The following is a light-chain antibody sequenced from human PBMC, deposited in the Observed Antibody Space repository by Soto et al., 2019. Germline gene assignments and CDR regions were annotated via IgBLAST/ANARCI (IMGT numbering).Light chain of an antibody. V-gene: IGKV3-11*01. CDR2: DAS. CDR1: QSVRSN. Sequence: ETVLTQSPATLSLSPGERATLSCRASQSVRSNLAWYKHKPGQAPRLLIYDASNRATGNPGRFSGSGSGTDFTLTISNLVPEDFAVYYCQQRDNWPWTFGQGAKVEIK. J-gene: IGKJ1*01. CDR3: QQRDNWPWT.